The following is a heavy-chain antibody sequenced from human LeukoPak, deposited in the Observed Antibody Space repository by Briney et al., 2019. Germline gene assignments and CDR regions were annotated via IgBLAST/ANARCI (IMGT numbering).Heavy chain of an antibody. Sequence: SETLSLTCTVSGGSISSYYWSWIRQPPGKGLEWIGYIYYSGSTNYNPSLKSRVTISVDTSKNQFSLKLSSVTAADTAVYYCARHVSPTYCGGDCYSYRYYYYYGMDVWGQGTTVTVSS. D-gene: IGHD2-21*02. J-gene: IGHJ6*02. CDR3: ARHVSPTYCGGDCYSYRYYYYYGMDV. CDR1: GGSISSYY. CDR2: IYYSGST. V-gene: IGHV4-59*08.